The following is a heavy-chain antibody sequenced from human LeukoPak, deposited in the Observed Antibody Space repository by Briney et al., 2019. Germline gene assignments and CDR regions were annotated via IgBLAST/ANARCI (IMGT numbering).Heavy chain of an antibody. J-gene: IGHJ6*03. Sequence: SETLSLTCTVSGGPISSSSYYWGWIRQPPGKGLEWIGSIHYSGSTYYNPSLKSRVTISVDTSKSHLSLKLTSVTAADTAVYYCARDQRTGMGYYYYMDVWGKGTTVTVSS. CDR2: IHYSGST. CDR1: GGPISSSSYY. CDR3: ARDQRTGMGYYYYMDV. V-gene: IGHV4-39*07. D-gene: IGHD7-27*01.